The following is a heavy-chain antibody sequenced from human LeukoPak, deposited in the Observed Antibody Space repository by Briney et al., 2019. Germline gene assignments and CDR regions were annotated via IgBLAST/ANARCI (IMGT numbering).Heavy chain of an antibody. CDR1: GYSISSGYY. CDR3: ARANYYDSSGYSRGAFDI. J-gene: IGHJ3*02. V-gene: IGHV4-38-2*02. D-gene: IGHD3-22*01. CDR2: IFHSGST. Sequence: SETLSLTCTVSGYSISSGYYWGWIRQPPGKGLEWIGSIFHSGSTYYNPSLKSRVTISVDTSKNQFSLKLSSVTAADTAVYYCARANYYDSSGYSRGAFDIWGQGTMVTVSS.